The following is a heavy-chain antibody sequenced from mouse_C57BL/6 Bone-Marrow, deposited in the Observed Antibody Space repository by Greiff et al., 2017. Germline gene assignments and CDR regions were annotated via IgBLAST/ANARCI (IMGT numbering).Heavy chain of an antibody. V-gene: IGHV1-50*01. CDR3: AKGRYWYFDV. Sequence: QVQLQQSGAELVKPGASVKLSCKASGYTFTSYWMPWVKQRPGQGLEWIGAIDPSDSYTNYTQKFKGKATLTVDTSSSTAYMHLSSLTSEDSAVYNCAKGRYWYFDVWGTGTTVTVSS. J-gene: IGHJ1*03. CDR1: GYTFTSYW. CDR2: IDPSDSYT.